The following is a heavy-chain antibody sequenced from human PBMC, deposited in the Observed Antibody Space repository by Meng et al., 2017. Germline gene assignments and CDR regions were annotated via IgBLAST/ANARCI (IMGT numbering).Heavy chain of an antibody. CDR3: ARGPLITMIEV. CDR1: GGPISSGYYY. CDR2: IYYSGST. Sequence: QVQLKESGPGLVKPSQTLSLTCTVSGGPISSGYYYWSWIRQPPGKGLEWIGYIYYSGSTYYNPSLKSRLTISVDTSKKQFSLKLTSVTAADTAVYYCARGPLITMIEVWGQGTLVTVSS. D-gene: IGHD3-22*01. J-gene: IGHJ4*02. V-gene: IGHV4-30-4*01.